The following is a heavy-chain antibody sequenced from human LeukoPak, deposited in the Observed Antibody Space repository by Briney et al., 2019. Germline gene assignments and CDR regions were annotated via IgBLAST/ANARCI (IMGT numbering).Heavy chain of an antibody. Sequence: SETLSLTCAVYGGSFSGYYWSWIRQPPGKGLEWIGEINHSGSTNYNPSLKSRVTISVDTSKNHFSLQLSSVTAADTAVYYCARRSSIAVAGTLNYWGQRTLVTVSS. CDR3: ARRSSIAVAGTLNY. CDR1: GGSFSGYY. J-gene: IGHJ4*02. D-gene: IGHD6-19*01. CDR2: INHSGST. V-gene: IGHV4-34*01.